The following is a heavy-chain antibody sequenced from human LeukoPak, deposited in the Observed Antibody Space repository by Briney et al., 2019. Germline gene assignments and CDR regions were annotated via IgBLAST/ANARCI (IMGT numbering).Heavy chain of an antibody. CDR2: ISSSGSTI. D-gene: IGHD2-2*01. CDR1: GFTFSSYG. V-gene: IGHV3-48*04. J-gene: IGHJ4*02. CDR3: ARERETYCSSTSCNDY. Sequence: GGSLRLSCAASGFTFSSYGMHWVRQAPGKGLEWVSYISSSGSTIYYADSVKGRFTISRDNAKNSLYLQMNSLRAEDTAVYYCARERETYCSSTSCNDYRGQGTLVTVSS.